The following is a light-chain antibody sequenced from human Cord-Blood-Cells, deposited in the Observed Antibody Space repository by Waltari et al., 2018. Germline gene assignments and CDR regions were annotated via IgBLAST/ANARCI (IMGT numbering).Light chain of an antibody. Sequence: ELVLPQSPGTLSLSPGERATLSCRASQSVSSSYLAWYQQKPGQAPRLLIYGASSRATGIPDRFSGSGSGTDCTLTISRLEPEEVAVYYCQQYGSSPPITFGQGTRLEIK. CDR1: QSVSSSY. CDR2: GAS. V-gene: IGKV3-20*01. CDR3: QQYGSSPPIT. J-gene: IGKJ5*01.